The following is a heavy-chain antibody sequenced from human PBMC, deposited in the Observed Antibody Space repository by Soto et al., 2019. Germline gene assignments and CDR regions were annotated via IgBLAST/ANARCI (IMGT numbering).Heavy chain of an antibody. CDR3: AHSLGGLWFGDLSGHFDY. J-gene: IGHJ4*02. CDR2: IYWDDDK. D-gene: IGHD3-10*01. V-gene: IGHV2-5*02. Sequence: SGPTLVNPTQTLTLTCTFSGFSLSTSGVGVGWIRQPPGKALEWLALIYWDDDKRYSPSLKSRLTITKDTSKNQVVLTMTNMDPVDTATYYCAHSLGGLWFGDLSGHFDYWGQGTLVTVSS. CDR1: GFSLSTSGVG.